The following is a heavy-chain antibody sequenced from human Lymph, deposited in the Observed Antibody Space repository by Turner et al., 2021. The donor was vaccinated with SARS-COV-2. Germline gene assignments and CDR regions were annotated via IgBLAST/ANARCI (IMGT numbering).Heavy chain of an antibody. Sequence: QVQLVQSGAEVKKPGSSVKVSCKASGGTFSSYAISWLRQAPGQGLAGMGGIIPILVIATYAQKFQGRVTITADKSTSTAYMELSSLRSVDRAVFDGARVVGGFGELGYYYYYGMDVWGQGTTVTVSS. V-gene: IGHV1-69*10. D-gene: IGHD3-10*01. CDR2: IIPILVIA. CDR1: GGTFSSYA. CDR3: ARVVGGFGELGYYYYYGMDV. J-gene: IGHJ6*02.